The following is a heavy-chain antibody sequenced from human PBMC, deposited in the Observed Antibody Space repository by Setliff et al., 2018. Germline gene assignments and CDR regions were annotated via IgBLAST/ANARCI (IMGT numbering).Heavy chain of an antibody. CDR1: GGSISSSSYY. CDR2: IYYSGST. J-gene: IGHJ4*02. Sequence: SETLSLTCTVSGGSISSSSYYWGWIRQPPGKGLEWIGSIYYSGSTYYNPSLKSRVTISVDTSKNQFPLMLSSVTAADTAVYYCTVYNTGSSKDHYWGQGTLVTVSS. V-gene: IGHV4-39*01. CDR3: TVYNTGSSKDHY. D-gene: IGHD2-8*02.